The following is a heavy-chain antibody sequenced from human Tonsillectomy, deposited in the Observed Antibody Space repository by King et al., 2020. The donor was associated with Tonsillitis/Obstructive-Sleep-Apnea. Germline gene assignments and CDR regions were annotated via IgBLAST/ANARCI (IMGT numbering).Heavy chain of an antibody. CDR1: GFTFSNYA. CDR2: ISGSGGNT. CDR3: SKRVRDGYNPPNDY. Sequence: DVQLVESGGGLVQPGGCLRLSCAASGFTFSNYAMSWVRQTPGKGLEWVSGISGSGGNTYYADSVKGRFTISRDNSKNTLFLQMNSLRAEDTALYFCSKRVRDGYNPPNDYWGQGTLVTVSS. J-gene: IGHJ4*02. V-gene: IGHV3-23*04. D-gene: IGHD5-24*01.